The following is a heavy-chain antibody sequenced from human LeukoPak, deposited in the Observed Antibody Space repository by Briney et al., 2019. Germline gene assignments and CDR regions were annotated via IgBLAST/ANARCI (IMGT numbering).Heavy chain of an antibody. D-gene: IGHD6-13*01. V-gene: IGHV1-69*05. J-gene: IGHJ6*03. CDR3: ARGGIAAAGTDYYYYYMDV. CDR2: IIPIFGTA. CDR1: VGTFSSYA. Sequence: SVKVSCKASVGTFSSYAISWVRQAPGQGLEWMGGIIPIFGTANYAQKFQGRVTITTDESTSTAYMELSSLRSEDTAVYYCARGGIAAAGTDYYYYYMDVWGKGTTVTVSS.